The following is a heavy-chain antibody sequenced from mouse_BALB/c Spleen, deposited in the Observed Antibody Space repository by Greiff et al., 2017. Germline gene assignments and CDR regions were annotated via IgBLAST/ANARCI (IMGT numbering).Heavy chain of an antibody. J-gene: IGHJ3*01. CDR1: GFTFSSYA. CDR3: ARYGNYGLLG. D-gene: IGHD2-1*01. CDR2: ISSGGSYT. Sequence: EVQGVESGGGLVKPGGSLKLSCAASGFTFSSYAMSWVRQTPEKRLEWVATISSGGSYTYYPDSVKGRFTISRDNARNILYLQMSSLRSEDTAMYYCARYGNYGLLGWGQGTLVTVSA. V-gene: IGHV5-9-3*01.